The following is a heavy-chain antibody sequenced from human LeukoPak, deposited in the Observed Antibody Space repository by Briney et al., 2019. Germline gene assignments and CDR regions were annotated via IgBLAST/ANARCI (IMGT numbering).Heavy chain of an antibody. Sequence: GGSLRLSCAASGFTFSSYAMHWVRQAPGRGLVWVSRINSDGSSTSYADSVKGRFTISRDNAKNTLYLQMNSLRAEDTAVYYCARRYSSGWYFNYYYMDVWGKGTTVTISS. CDR1: GFTFSSYA. J-gene: IGHJ6*03. CDR2: INSDGSST. CDR3: ARRYSSGWYFNYYYMDV. V-gene: IGHV3-74*01. D-gene: IGHD6-19*01.